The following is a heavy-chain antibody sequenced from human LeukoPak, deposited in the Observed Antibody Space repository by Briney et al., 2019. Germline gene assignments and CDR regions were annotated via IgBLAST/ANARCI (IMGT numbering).Heavy chain of an antibody. V-gene: IGHV4-59*01. CDR1: GGSISSYY. J-gene: IGHJ5*02. Sequence: SETLSLTCTVSGGSISSYYWSWIRQPPEKGLEWLGYIYYSGSTNYNPSLKSRVTISVDTSKNQFSLKLSSVTAADTAVYYCARSSYDFWSGYHNWFDPWGQGTLVTVSS. CDR3: ARSSYDFWSGYHNWFDP. D-gene: IGHD3-3*01. CDR2: IYYSGST.